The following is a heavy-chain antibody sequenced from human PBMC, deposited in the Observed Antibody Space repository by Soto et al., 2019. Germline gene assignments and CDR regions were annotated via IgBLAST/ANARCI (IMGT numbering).Heavy chain of an antibody. CDR1: GGSISSYY. CDR2: IYYSGST. D-gene: IGHD6-19*01. V-gene: IGHV4-59*01. J-gene: IGHJ6*02. Sequence: SETLSLTCTVSGGSISSYYWSWIRQPPGKGLEWIGYIYYSGSTNYNPSLKSRVTISVDTSKNQFSLKLSSVTAADTAVYYCAREGVIAVAGDYYYYYGMDVWGQGTTVTVSS. CDR3: AREGVIAVAGDYYYYYGMDV.